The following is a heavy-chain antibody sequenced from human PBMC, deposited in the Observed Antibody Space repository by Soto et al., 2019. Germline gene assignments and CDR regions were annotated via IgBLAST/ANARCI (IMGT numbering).Heavy chain of an antibody. V-gene: IGHV3-64D*06. J-gene: IGHJ6*02. Sequence: PGGSLRLSCSASGFTFSTYTMHWVRQAPGKGLEYVSAISSNGGSTYYVESVKGRFTLSRDNSKNTLYLQMSSLRAEDTAVYYCVKGGHDYGDVWGQGTTVTVSS. D-gene: IGHD4-17*01. CDR1: GFTFSTYT. CDR2: ISSNGGST. CDR3: VKGGHDYGDV.